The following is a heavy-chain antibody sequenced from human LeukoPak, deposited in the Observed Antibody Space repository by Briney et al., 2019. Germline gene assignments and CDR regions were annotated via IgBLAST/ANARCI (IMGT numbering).Heavy chain of an antibody. CDR3: ARVEDCGGDCPSSYYYSMDI. J-gene: IGHJ6*04. D-gene: IGHD2-21*01. CDR1: VGTFSSYA. Sequence: SVKVSCKASVGTFSSYAISWVRQAPGQGLEWMGGIIPIFGTANYAQKFQGRVTITADESTSTAYMELSSLRSEDPAVYYCARVEDCGGDCPSSYYYSMDIWGKGTTVTVSS. CDR2: IIPIFGTA. V-gene: IGHV1-69*01.